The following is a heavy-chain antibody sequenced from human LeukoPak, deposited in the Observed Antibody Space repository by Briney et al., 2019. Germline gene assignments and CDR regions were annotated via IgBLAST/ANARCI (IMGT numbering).Heavy chain of an antibody. V-gene: IGHV4-4*02. J-gene: IGHJ4*02. CDR3: ARQRYYYDSSGLSAQYYFDY. Sequence: SVTLSLTCAVSGGSISSSNWWSWVRQPPGKGLEWIGEIYHSGSTNYNPSLKSRVTISVDKSKNQFSLKLSSVTAADTAVYYCARQRYYYDSSGLSAQYYFDYWGQGTLVTVSS. D-gene: IGHD3-22*01. CDR2: IYHSGST. CDR1: GGSISSSNW.